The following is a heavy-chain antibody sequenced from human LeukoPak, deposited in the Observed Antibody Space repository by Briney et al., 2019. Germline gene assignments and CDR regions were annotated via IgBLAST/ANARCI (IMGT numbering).Heavy chain of an antibody. J-gene: IGHJ3*02. CDR3: ARDLGYYDSSGYYYLAGAFDI. CDR2: IYYSGST. V-gene: IGHV4-39*07. CDR1: GGSISSSSYY. D-gene: IGHD3-22*01. Sequence: PSETLSLTCTVSGGSISSSSYYWGWIRQPPGKGLEWIGSIYYSGSTYYNPSLKSRVTISVDTSKNQFSLKLSSVTAADTAVYYCARDLGYYDSSGYYYLAGAFDIWGQGTMVTVSS.